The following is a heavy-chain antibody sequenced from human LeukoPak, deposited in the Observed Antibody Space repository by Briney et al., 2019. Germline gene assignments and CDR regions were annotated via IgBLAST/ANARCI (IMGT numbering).Heavy chain of an antibody. CDR1: GFTFSSYS. J-gene: IGHJ6*03. Sequence: GGSLRLSYAASGFTFSSYSMNWVRQAPGKGLEWVSYISSSSSTIYYADSVKGRFTISRGNAKNSLYLQMNSLSAEDTAVYYCARSSTTEILYYYYYYMDVWGKGTTVTVSS. D-gene: IGHD4-17*01. CDR3: ARSSTTEILYYYYYYMDV. CDR2: ISSSSSTI. V-gene: IGHV3-48*01.